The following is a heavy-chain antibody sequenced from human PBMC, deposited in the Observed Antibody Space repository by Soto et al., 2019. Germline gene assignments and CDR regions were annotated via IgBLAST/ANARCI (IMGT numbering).Heavy chain of an antibody. CDR2: MDPNSGST. Sequence: ASVKVSCKASGYTFTTYDINWVRQAPGQGLEWLGWMDPNSGSTGYAQNFQGRITMTRNISRNTAHMELSSLQSEDTAVYYCARERKFDFWRKGLDVSGPGTTVTVYS. D-gene: IGHD3-3*01. CDR1: GYTFTTYD. J-gene: IGHJ6*02. V-gene: IGHV1-8*01. CDR3: ARERKFDFWRKGLDV.